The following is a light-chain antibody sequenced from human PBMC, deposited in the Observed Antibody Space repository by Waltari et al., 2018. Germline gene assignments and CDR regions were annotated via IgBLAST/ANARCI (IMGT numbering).Light chain of an antibody. Sequence: SALPQPPSVSRSPGHSLTTSCPGSSSNVGRFHLVSWYQQHPGKDPKLRIYEVSKRPSGISNRFSGSKSGNTASLAISGLQAEDEADYYCCSYVGSRIVVFGGGTKMTVL. CDR1: SSNVGRFHL. V-gene: IGLV2-23*02. CDR3: CSYVGSRIVV. J-gene: IGLJ2*01. CDR2: EVS.